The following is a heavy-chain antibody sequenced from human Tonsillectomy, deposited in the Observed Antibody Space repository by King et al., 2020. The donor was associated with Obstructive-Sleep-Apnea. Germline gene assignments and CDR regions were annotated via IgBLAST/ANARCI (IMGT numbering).Heavy chain of an antibody. Sequence: QLVQSGAEVKKPGESLRISCKGSGYSFATYWINWVRQMPGKGLEWMGRIDPSDSYTNYSPSFQGHVTISADKSISTAYLQWSSLKASDTAMYYCARPAVPAGGSSDYYGLDVWGQGTTVTVSS. CDR3: ARPAVPAGGSSDYYGLDV. D-gene: IGHD2-2*01. CDR1: GYSFATYW. CDR2: IDPSDSYT. V-gene: IGHV5-10-1*01. J-gene: IGHJ6*02.